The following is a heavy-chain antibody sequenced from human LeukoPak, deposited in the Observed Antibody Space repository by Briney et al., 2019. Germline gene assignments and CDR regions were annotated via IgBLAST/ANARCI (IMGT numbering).Heavy chain of an antibody. Sequence: GGSLRLSCAASGFTFSSYAMSWVRQAPGKGLEWVSGISGSGGSTYYADSVKGRFTISGDNSKDTLYLQMNSLRAEDTAVYYCARTYCIGSSCPGVFEYWGQGTLVTVSS. CDR3: ARTYCIGSSCPGVFEY. J-gene: IGHJ4*02. CDR1: GFTFSSYA. D-gene: IGHD2-15*01. CDR2: ISGSGGST. V-gene: IGHV3-23*01.